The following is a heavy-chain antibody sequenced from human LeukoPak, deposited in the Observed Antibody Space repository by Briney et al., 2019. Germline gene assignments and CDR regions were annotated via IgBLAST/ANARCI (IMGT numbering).Heavy chain of an antibody. CDR1: GFTFSSYT. CDR2: VSVEGTGR. Sequence: GGSLRLSCAASGFTFSSYTMYWFRQAPGKGLEWVASVSVEGTGRYFPGSVDGRFTISRDNSKNTVYLQMNSLRAEDTAVYYCARDRSTTVTPGGYWGQGTLVTVSS. J-gene: IGHJ4*02. CDR3: ARDRSTTVTPGGY. D-gene: IGHD4-17*01. V-gene: IGHV3-30*04.